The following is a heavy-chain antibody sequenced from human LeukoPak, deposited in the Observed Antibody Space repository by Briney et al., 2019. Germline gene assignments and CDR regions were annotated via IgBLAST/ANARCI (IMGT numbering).Heavy chain of an antibody. CDR2: IWYDGTNK. CDR1: GFTFSSFG. D-gene: IGHD5-18*01. CDR3: ARDGPGYSFDH. Sequence: GRSLRLSCAASGFTFSSFGMHWVRQAPGKGLEWVAVIWYDGTNKYYADSVKGRFTISRDNSKNTLYLQMNSLRAEDTAVYYCARDGPGYSFDHWGQGTLVTVSS. V-gene: IGHV3-33*01. J-gene: IGHJ4*02.